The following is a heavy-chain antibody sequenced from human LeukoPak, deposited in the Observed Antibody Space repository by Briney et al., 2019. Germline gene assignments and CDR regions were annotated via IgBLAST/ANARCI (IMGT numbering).Heavy chain of an antibody. CDR1: GFTFSSYS. J-gene: IGHJ3*02. CDR3: AREYSSSVDAFDI. CDR2: ISSSSSYI. D-gene: IGHD6-13*01. Sequence: PGGSLRLSCAASGFTFSSYSMNWVRQAPGKGLEWISSISSSSSYIYYADSVKGRFTISRDSAKNSLYLQMNSLRAGDTAVYYCAREYSSSVDAFDIWGQGTMVTVSS. V-gene: IGHV3-21*01.